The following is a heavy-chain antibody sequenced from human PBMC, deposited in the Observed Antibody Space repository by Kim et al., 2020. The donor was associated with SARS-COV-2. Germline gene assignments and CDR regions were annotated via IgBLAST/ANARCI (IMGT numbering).Heavy chain of an antibody. Sequence: GGSLRLSCAASGFTFSTYALTWVRQAPGKGLEWVSAISVSGVTYYAASVKGRFTISRDNSKNTLYLQMNTLRIDDTAVYYCARASGDNGSVKDWGQGALVTVSS. D-gene: IGHD3-10*01. CDR3: ARASGDNGSVKD. CDR2: ISVSGVT. V-gene: IGHV3-23*01. J-gene: IGHJ4*02. CDR1: GFTFSTYA.